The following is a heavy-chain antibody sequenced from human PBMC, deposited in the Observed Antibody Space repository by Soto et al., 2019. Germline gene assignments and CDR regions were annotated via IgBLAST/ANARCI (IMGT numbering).Heavy chain of an antibody. D-gene: IGHD3-22*01. CDR3: TRRTYYYDSSGYSLTSDY. V-gene: IGHV3-73*01. Sequence: GGSLRLSCAASGFTFSGSAMHWVRQASGKGLEWVGRIRSKANSYATAYAASVKGRFTISRDDSKNTAYLQMNSLKTEDTAVYYCTRRTYYYDSSGYSLTSDYWGQGTLVTVSS. J-gene: IGHJ4*02. CDR1: GFTFSGSA. CDR2: IRSKANSYAT.